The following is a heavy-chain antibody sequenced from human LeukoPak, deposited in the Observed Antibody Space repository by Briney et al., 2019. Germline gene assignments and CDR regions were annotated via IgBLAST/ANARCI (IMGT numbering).Heavy chain of an antibody. D-gene: IGHD3-22*01. V-gene: IGHV4-39*01. CDR3: ARHVRQYYYDSSGYFDY. CDR1: GGSISSSSYY. J-gene: IGHJ4*02. CDR2: IYFSGST. Sequence: SETLSLTCTVSGGSISSSSYYWGWIRQPPGKGLEWIGSIYFSGSTYYNPSLKSRVTISVATSKNQFSLKLSSVTAADTAVYYCARHVRQYYYDSSGYFDYWGQGTLVTVSS.